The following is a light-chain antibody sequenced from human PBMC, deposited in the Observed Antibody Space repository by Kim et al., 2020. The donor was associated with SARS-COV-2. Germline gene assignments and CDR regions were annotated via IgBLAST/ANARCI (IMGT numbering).Light chain of an antibody. CDR2: NND. CDR1: SSNTASNT. V-gene: IGLV1-44*01. Sequence: QRVTISCSGSSSNTASNTVNWYQQVPGTAPKLLIYNNDQRPSGVPDRFSGSKSGTSASLAINGLQSEDESHYYCAAWDDRLNALLFGGGTQLTVL. J-gene: IGLJ2*01. CDR3: AAWDDRLNALL.